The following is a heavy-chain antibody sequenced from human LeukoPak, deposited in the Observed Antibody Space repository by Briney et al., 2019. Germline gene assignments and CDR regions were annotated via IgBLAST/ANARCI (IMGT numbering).Heavy chain of an antibody. CDR1: GFTFSRYA. J-gene: IGHJ4*02. Sequence: GGSLRLSCGASGFTFSRYAMNWVRQAPGQGLEWVAIISYGGNNQYYAESVKGRFTISRDNTKNTVYLQINSLRPEDTAVYYCARAPDSSGYYYYFDYWGQGALVTVSS. CDR2: ISYGGNNQ. D-gene: IGHD3-22*01. V-gene: IGHV3-30-3*01. CDR3: ARAPDSSGYYYYFDY.